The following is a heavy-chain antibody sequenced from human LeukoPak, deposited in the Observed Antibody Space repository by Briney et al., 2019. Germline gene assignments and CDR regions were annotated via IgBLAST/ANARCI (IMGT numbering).Heavy chain of an antibody. Sequence: GGSLRLSCAASGFTFSSYSMNWVRQAPGKGLEWVSSISSSSSYIYYADSVKGRFTISRDNAKNSLYLQMNSLRAEDTAVYYCARIPGSRSRGMQGVVVPAAFYYMDVWGKGTTVTVSS. CDR3: ARIPGSRSRGMQGVVVPAAFYYMDV. CDR1: GFTFSSYS. CDR2: ISSSSSYI. D-gene: IGHD2-2*01. J-gene: IGHJ6*03. V-gene: IGHV3-21*01.